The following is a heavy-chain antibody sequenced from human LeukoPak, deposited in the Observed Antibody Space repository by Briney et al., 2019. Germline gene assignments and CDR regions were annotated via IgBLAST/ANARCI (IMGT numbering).Heavy chain of an antibody. CDR3: AKGEYCSGGSCPLRTHFDY. CDR2: ISGSGGST. V-gene: IGHV3-23*01. Sequence: PGGSLRLSCAASGFTFSSYAMSWVRQAPGKGLEWVSAISGSGGSTYYADSVKGRFTISRDNSKNTLYLQMNSLRAEDTAVYYCAKGEYCSGGSCPLRTHFDYWGQGTLVTVSS. J-gene: IGHJ4*02. D-gene: IGHD2-15*01. CDR1: GFTFSSYA.